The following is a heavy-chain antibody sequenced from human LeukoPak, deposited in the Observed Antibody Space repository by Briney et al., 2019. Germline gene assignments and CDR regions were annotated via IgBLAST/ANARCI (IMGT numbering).Heavy chain of an antibody. Sequence: GGSLRLSCAASGFTFSNYAMSWVRQAPGKGLEWVSVISGSGGSTYYADSVKGRFTISRDNSKNTLYLQMNSLRAEDTAVYYCAKYPYHDFWSGYSYFFDYWGQGTLVTVSS. D-gene: IGHD3-3*01. CDR3: AKYPYHDFWSGYSYFFDY. CDR2: ISGSGGST. V-gene: IGHV3-23*01. J-gene: IGHJ4*02. CDR1: GFTFSNYA.